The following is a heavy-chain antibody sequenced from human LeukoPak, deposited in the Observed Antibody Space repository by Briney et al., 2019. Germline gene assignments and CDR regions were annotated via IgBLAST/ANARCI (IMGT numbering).Heavy chain of an antibody. CDR1: GYTFTGYF. J-gene: IGHJ4*02. CDR3: AREVGFGSQVYYFDY. V-gene: IGHV1-2*06. D-gene: IGHD3-16*01. Sequence: ASVKVSCKASGYTFTGYFIHWVRQAPGQGFEWMGRINSNSGGTDFAQKFQGRVTMTRDTSISTAYMELSRLKSDATALYYCAREVGFGSQVYYFDYWGRGTLVTVSS. CDR2: INSNSGGT.